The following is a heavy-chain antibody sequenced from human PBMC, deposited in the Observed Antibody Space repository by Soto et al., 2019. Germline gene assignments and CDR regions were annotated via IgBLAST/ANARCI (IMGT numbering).Heavy chain of an antibody. V-gene: IGHV3-30-3*01. D-gene: IGHD2-15*01. Sequence: GGSLRLSCAASGFTFTNYAMHWVRQGPGKGLEWVAVISYDGNTKFYTDSLKVRFSISRDNSKNTLYLQMNSLRAEDTAVYYCAKDPRSCSGGTCFPEGEHWLDSWGQGTLVTVS. CDR2: ISYDGNTK. CDR1: GFTFTNYA. CDR3: AKDPRSCSGGTCFPEGEHWLDS. J-gene: IGHJ5*01.